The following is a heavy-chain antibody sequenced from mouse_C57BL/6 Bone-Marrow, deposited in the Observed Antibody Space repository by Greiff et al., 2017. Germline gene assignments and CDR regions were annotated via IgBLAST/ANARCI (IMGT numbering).Heavy chain of an antibody. CDR3: ARHSDYNAMDY. V-gene: IGHV5-12*01. CDR2: ISNGGGST. J-gene: IGHJ4*01. Sequence: VESGGGLVPPGGSLILSCAASGFTFSDYYMYWVRKTPEKRLEWVAYISNGGGSTYYPDTVKGRFTISRDHAKNTLYLQMSRLKSEDTAMYYCARHSDYNAMDYWGQGTSVTGSS. CDR1: GFTFSDYY.